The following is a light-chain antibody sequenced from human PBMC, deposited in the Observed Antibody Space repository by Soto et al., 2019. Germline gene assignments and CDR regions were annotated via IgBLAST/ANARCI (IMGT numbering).Light chain of an antibody. CDR2: GAS. J-gene: IGKJ4*01. Sequence: EIVMTQSPATLSVSPGERATLSCRASQGVSSNLAWYQQKPGQAPRLLIYGASTRATGIPAGFSGSGSGTEFTLTISSLQSEDFAVYYCQQYNNWPPPLTFGGGTKVEI. CDR1: QGVSSN. CDR3: QQYNNWPPPLT. V-gene: IGKV3-15*01.